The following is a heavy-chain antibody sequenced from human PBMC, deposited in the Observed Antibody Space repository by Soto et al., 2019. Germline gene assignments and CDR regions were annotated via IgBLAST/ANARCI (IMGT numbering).Heavy chain of an antibody. CDR3: ASDIGAVAGTYSYGMDV. CDR2: INPSGGST. J-gene: IGHJ6*02. CDR1: GYTFTSYY. V-gene: IGHV1-46*01. D-gene: IGHD6-19*01. Sequence: ASVKVSCKASGYTFTSYYMHWVRQAPGQGLEWMGIINPSGGSTSYAQKFQGRVTMTRDTSTSTVYMELSSLRSEDTAVYYCASDIGAVAGTYSYGMDVWGQGTRSPAP.